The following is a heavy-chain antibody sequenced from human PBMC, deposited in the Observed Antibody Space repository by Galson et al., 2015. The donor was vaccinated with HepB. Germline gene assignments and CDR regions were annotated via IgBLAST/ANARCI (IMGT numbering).Heavy chain of an antibody. CDR3: AKAHSGYDWSYSFDI. CDR2: ISVSGAGT. J-gene: IGHJ3*02. D-gene: IGHD5-12*01. CDR1: GFTFSSYA. Sequence: SLRLSCAASGFTFSSYAMSWVRQAPGKGLEWVSDISVSGAGTYYADSVRGRFTISRDNSKNMLFLQMNSLRAEDTAAYYCAKAHSGYDWSYSFDIWGQGTMVTVTS. V-gene: IGHV3-23*01.